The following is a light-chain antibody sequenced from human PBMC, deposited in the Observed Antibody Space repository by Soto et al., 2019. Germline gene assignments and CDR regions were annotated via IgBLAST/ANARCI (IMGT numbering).Light chain of an antibody. CDR2: DAS. J-gene: IGKJ4*01. Sequence: DIQLTQSPPSLSASVGDTVTITCRASQSVSSWLAWYQQKPGKAPKLLIYDASSLESGVPSRFSGSGSGTEFTLTISSLQPDDFATYYCQQYNSYPLTFGGGTKVDSK. CDR3: QQYNSYPLT. CDR1: QSVSSW. V-gene: IGKV1-5*01.